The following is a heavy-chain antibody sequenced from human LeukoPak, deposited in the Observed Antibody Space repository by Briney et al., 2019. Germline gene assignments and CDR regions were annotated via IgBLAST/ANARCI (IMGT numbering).Heavy chain of an antibody. D-gene: IGHD2-21*02. CDR1: GFTFSNYN. V-gene: IGHV3-21*01. Sequence: PGGSLRLSCAASGFTFSNYNMNWVRQAPGKGLEWVSSISSGGSYIYYADSVKGRFTISRDNAKNSLYLQMNSLRAEDTAVYYCARGPYCCGGDWYGMDVWGQGTTVIVSS. CDR2: ISSGGSYI. J-gene: IGHJ6*02. CDR3: ARGPYCCGGDWYGMDV.